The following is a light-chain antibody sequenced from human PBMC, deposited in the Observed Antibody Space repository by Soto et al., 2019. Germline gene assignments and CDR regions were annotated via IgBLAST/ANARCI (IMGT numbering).Light chain of an antibody. V-gene: IGLV2-23*02. J-gene: IGLJ3*02. Sequence: QSALTQPASVSGSPGQSIAFSCTGTSSDVGSYNLVSWYQHHPGKAPKLIISEVSKRPSGVSDRFSGSKSGNTASLTISGLQADDEADYYCCSYAGSSTWVFGGGTKLTVL. CDR1: SSDVGSYNL. CDR2: EVS. CDR3: CSYAGSSTWV.